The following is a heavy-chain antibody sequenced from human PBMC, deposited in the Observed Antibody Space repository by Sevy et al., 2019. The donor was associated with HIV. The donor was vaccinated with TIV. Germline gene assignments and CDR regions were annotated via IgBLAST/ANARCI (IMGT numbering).Heavy chain of an antibody. D-gene: IGHD1-26*01. CDR1: GGSFSGYY. Sequence: SETLSLTCDLYGGSFSGYYWSWIRQPPGKGLEWVWEISHTGGNSYNSCLKSRVTISIATYNNHFSLKLSSLTAADTDVYVCERLLIVGERGDYFYNGMDVWGQGTTVTVSS. CDR3: ERLLIVGERGDYFYNGMDV. CDR2: ISHTGGN. V-gene: IGHV4-34*01. J-gene: IGHJ6*02.